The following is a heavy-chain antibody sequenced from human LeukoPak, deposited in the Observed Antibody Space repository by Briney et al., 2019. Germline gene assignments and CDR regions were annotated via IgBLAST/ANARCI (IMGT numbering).Heavy chain of an antibody. CDR2: IYPGDSNT. J-gene: IGHJ4*02. CDR1: GFTFTSYW. Sequence: RGESLKISCQGSGFTFTSYWIGWVRQMPGKGLEWMGIIYPGDSNTRYSPSFQGQVTMSADKSISTAYLQWSSLRASDTAMYYCATRRAVAGKYYFDSWGQGTLVTVSS. CDR3: ATRRAVAGKYYFDS. V-gene: IGHV5-51*01. D-gene: IGHD6-19*01.